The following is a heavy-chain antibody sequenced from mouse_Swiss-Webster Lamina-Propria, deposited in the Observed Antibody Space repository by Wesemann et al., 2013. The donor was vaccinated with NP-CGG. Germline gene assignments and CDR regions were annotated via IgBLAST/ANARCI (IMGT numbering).Heavy chain of an antibody. V-gene: IGHV3-8*02. J-gene: IGHJ3*01. CDR3: ATVTGTY. D-gene: IGHD4-1*01. Sequence: EYAGYISYSGSTYYNPSLKSRISITRDTSKNQYYLQLNSVTTEDTATYYCATVTGTYWGQGTLVTVSA. CDR2: ISYSGST.